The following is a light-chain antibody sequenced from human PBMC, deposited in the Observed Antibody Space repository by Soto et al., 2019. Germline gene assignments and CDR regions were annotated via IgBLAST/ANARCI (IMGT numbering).Light chain of an antibody. Sequence: EIVLTQSPGTLSLSPGERATLSCRASESVSSSYLAWYQQKPGQAPRLLIFCASSSATGTPDRFSGSGSGTDFTLTISRLEPYDFAVYYCQKYGSSPPWTLGQGTEVEIK. CDR3: QKYGSSPPWT. CDR1: ESVSSSY. J-gene: IGKJ1*01. CDR2: CAS. V-gene: IGKV3-20*01.